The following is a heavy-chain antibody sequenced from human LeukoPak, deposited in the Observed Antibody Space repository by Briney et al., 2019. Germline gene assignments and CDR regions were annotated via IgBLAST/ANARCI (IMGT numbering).Heavy chain of an antibody. V-gene: IGHV3-69-1*01. CDR2: IGGGNTI. J-gene: IGHJ4*02. CDR3: VSKGLQLFGELLD. D-gene: IGHD3-10*01. CDR1: GFTFTDHP. Sequence: GGSLRLSCVASGFTFTDHPMNWVRQAPGKGLEWVSYIGGGNTIFYADSVKGRFTISRDEARNTLYLQMDSLRAEDSAIYYCVSKGLQLFGELLDWGQGTLVTVSS.